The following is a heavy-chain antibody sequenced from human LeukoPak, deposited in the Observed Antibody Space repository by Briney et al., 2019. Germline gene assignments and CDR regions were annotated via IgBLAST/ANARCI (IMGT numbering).Heavy chain of an antibody. D-gene: IGHD4/OR15-4a*01. CDR1: GFTFSGSA. CDR3: TTHLQKVREYY. CDR2: IRSKANSYAS. J-gene: IGHJ4*02. V-gene: IGHV3-73*01. Sequence: GGSLRLSCAASGFTFSGSAMHWVRQASGKGLEWVYRIRSKANSYASAYAASVKGRFTISRDGSKTTVYLQMNSLKTEDTGVYYCTTHLQKVREYYWGEGTLVTVSS.